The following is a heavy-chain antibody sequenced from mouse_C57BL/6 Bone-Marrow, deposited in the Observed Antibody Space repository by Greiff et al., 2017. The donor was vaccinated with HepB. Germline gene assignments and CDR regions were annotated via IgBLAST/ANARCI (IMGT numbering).Heavy chain of an antibody. V-gene: IGHV2-5*01. CDR2: IWRGGST. CDR1: GFSLTSYG. Sequence: QVQLQQSGPGLVQPSQSLSITCTVSGFSLTSYGVHWVRQSPGKGLEWLGVIWRGGSTDYNAAFMSRLSITKDNSKSQVFFKMNSLQADDTAIYYCAKNPLYGSSSYYYAMDYWGQGTSVTVSS. CDR3: AKNPLYGSSSYYYAMDY. D-gene: IGHD1-1*01. J-gene: IGHJ4*01.